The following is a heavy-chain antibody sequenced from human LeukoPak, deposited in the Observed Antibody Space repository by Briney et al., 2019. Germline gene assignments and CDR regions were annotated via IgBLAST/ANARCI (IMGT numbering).Heavy chain of an antibody. CDR3: ARDQRGYRNGLPYYYHYGMDV. D-gene: IGHD5-18*01. J-gene: IGHJ6*02. CDR1: GFTFSSYA. Sequence: GGSLRLSCADSGFTFSSYAMHWVRQAPGKGLEWVAVISYDGRDKYYADSVKGRVSLSRDNSKNILYLQMNSLRAEDTAIYYCARDQRGYRNGLPYYYHYGMDVWGQGTTVTVSS. V-gene: IGHV3-30*04. CDR2: ISYDGRDK.